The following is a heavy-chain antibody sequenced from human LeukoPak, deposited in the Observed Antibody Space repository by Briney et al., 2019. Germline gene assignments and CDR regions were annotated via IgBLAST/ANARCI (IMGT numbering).Heavy chain of an antibody. J-gene: IGHJ4*02. V-gene: IGHV1-69*05. CDR1: GGTFSSYA. Sequence: EASVKVSCKASGGTFSSYAISWVRQAPGQGLEWMGGIIPIFGTANYAQKFQGRVTITTDESTSTAYMELRSLRSDDTAVYYCARVGAAAEGYWGQGTLVTVSS. CDR3: ARVGAAAEGY. D-gene: IGHD6-13*01. CDR2: IIPIFGTA.